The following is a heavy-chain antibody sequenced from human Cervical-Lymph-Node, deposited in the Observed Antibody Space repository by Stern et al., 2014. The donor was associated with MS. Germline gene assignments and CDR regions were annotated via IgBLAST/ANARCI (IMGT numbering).Heavy chain of an antibody. CDR2: MNPNSGNT. Sequence: VQLVESGAEVKKPGASLKVSCTASGYTFTSYDINWVRQAPGQGLEWMGWMNPNSGNTGYAQKFQGRVTMTRNTSISTAYMELSSLRSEDTAVYYCAREGGGYSSSHYYYYGMDVWGQGTTVTVSS. V-gene: IGHV1-8*01. J-gene: IGHJ6*02. CDR1: GYTFTSYD. D-gene: IGHD6-6*01. CDR3: AREGGGYSSSHYYYYGMDV.